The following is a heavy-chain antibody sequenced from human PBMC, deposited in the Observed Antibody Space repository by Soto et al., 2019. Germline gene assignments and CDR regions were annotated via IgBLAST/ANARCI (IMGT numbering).Heavy chain of an antibody. Sequence: SETLSLTCTVSGGSISSYYWSWIRQPPGKGLEWIGYIYYSGSTNYNPSLKSRVTISVDTSKNQFSLKLSSVTAADTAVYYCARLFSYYDSSVSNWGQGTLVTVSS. CDR3: ARLFSYYDSSVSN. V-gene: IGHV4-59*08. D-gene: IGHD3-22*01. J-gene: IGHJ4*02. CDR1: GGSISSYY. CDR2: IYYSGST.